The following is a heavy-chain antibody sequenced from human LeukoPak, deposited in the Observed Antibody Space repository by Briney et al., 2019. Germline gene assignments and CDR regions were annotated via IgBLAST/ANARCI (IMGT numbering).Heavy chain of an antibody. D-gene: IGHD6-6*01. Sequence: GASVKVSCKASGGTFSSYAISWVRQAPGQGLEWMGGIIPIFGTANYAQKFQGRVTITTDESTSTAYMELSSLRSEDMAVYYCARVGGYSSSPGGYYFDYWGQGTLVTVSS. CDR3: ARVGGYSSSPGGYYFDY. J-gene: IGHJ4*02. CDR1: GGTFSSYA. V-gene: IGHV1-69*05. CDR2: IIPIFGTA.